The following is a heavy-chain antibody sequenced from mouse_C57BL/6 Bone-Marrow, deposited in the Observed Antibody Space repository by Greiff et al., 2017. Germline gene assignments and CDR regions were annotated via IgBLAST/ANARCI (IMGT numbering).Heavy chain of an antibody. V-gene: IGHV1-58*01. CDR1: GYTFTSYG. J-gene: IGHJ2*01. Sequence: VQLQQSGAELVRPGSSVKMSCKTSGYTFTSYGINWVKQRPGQGLEWIGYIYIGNGYTEYNEKFKGKATLTTDTSSSTAYMELSSLTSEDSAIYYCASCVPLTTVVATGFDYWGQGTTLTVSA. CDR2: IYIGNGYT. CDR3: ASCVPLTTVVATGFDY. D-gene: IGHD1-1*01.